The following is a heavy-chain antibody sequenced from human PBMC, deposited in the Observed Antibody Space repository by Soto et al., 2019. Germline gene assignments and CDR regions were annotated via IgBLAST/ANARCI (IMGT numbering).Heavy chain of an antibody. V-gene: IGHV3-23*01. J-gene: IGHJ4*02. D-gene: IGHD6-6*01. Sequence: LRLSCAVSGFTFSNHAMSWVRQAPGKGLEWVSAISTAVGATYYADSVKGRFTISRDDSNNTLYLQMDSLRAEDTAVYYCAKDRTSAARNFDYWGQGTLVTVSS. CDR1: GFTFSNHA. CDR3: AKDRTSAARNFDY. CDR2: ISTAVGAT.